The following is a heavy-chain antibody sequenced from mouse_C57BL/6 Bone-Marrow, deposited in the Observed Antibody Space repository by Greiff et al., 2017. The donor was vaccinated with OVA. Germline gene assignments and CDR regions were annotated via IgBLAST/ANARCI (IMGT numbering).Heavy chain of an antibody. CDR1: GYTFTNYW. J-gene: IGHJ1*03. Sequence: VQLQQSGAELVRPGTSVKMSCKASGYTFTNYWIGWAKQRPGHGLEWIGDIYPGGGYTNYNEKFKGKATLTADKSSSTAYMQFSSLTSEDSAIYYGARHYGYWYFDVWGTGTTVTVSS. D-gene: IGHD1-1*02. CDR2: IYPGGGYT. V-gene: IGHV1-63*01. CDR3: ARHYGYWYFDV.